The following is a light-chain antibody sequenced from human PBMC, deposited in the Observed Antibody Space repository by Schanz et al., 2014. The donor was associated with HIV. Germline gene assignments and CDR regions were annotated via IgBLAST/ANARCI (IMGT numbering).Light chain of an antibody. CDR3: CSYAGSSDVV. CDR1: RNDVGTYNL. Sequence: QSALTQPASVSGSPGQSITISCTGTRNDVGTYNLVSWYQQHPGKAPQLMIYDVSSRPSGVSNRFSGSKSGNTASLTISGLQAEDEADYYCCSYAGSSDVVFGGGTKLTVL. J-gene: IGLJ2*01. CDR2: DVS. V-gene: IGLV2-23*02.